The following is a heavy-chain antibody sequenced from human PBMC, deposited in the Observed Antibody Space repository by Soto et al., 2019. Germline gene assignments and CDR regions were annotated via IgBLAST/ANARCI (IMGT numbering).Heavy chain of an antibody. CDR2: IYYSVTT. J-gene: IGHJ4*02. CDR1: GGSISTYY. Sequence: SETLSLTCTASGGSISTYYWSWIRQPPGKGLEWIGYIYYSVTTNYNSSLKSRVTISADTSKNQFSLQLSSVTAADTAVYYCARVHLFGDYYYFDSWGQGTLVTVSS. D-gene: IGHD4-17*01. CDR3: ARVHLFGDYYYFDS. V-gene: IGHV4-59*01.